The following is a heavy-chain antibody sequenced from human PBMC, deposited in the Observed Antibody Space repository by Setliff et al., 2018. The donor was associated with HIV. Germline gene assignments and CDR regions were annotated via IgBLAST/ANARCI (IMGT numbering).Heavy chain of an antibody. CDR2: ISGSRT. J-gene: IGHJ4*02. CDR3: ARDGYYNFWSGSLYYFDY. V-gene: IGHV3-11*06. Sequence: PGGSLRLSCAASRFTFSDYYMTWIRQAPGKGLEWISYISGSRTNYADSVKGRFTISRDNAKNSLYLQMNSLRAEDTAVYYCARDGYYNFWSGSLYYFDYWGQGTLVTVSS. CDR1: RFTFSDYY. D-gene: IGHD3-3*01.